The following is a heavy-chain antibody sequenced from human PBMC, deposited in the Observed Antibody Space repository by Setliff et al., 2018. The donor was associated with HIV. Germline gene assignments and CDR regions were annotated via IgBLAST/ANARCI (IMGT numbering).Heavy chain of an antibody. CDR1: GFTVSDVW. CDR2: IKNRPAGGTT. J-gene: IGHJ4*02. CDR3: SINSPLSS. V-gene: IGHV3-15*01. Sequence: GGSLRLSCAASGFTVSDVWVNWVRQAPGRGLEWVGRIKNRPAGGTTEYAAPVKGRFTISRDDSKNMAYLQMNSLKIEDTALYFCSINSPLSSWGQGTLVTVSS. D-gene: IGHD6-6*01.